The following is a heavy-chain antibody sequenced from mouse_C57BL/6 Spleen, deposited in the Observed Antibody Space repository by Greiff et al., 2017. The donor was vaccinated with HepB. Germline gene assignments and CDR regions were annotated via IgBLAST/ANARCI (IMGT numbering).Heavy chain of an antibody. CDR3: ARRGGYDYAMDY. J-gene: IGHJ4*01. D-gene: IGHD2-2*01. Sequence: VQLQQPGAELVKPGASVKLSCKASGYTFTSYWMQWVKQRPGQGLEWIGEIDPSDSYTNYNQKFKGKATLTVDTSSSTAYMQLSSLTSEDSAVYYCARRGGYDYAMDYWGQGTSVTVSS. V-gene: IGHV1-50*01. CDR2: IDPSDSYT. CDR1: GYTFTSYW.